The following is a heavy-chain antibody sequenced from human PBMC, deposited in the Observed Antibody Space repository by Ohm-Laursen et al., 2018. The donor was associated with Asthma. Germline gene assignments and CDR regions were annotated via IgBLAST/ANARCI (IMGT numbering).Heavy chain of an antibody. V-gene: IGHV3-30-3*01. Sequence: SLRLSCTASGFTFSSYAMHWVRQAPGKGLEWVAVISYDGSNKYYADSVKGRFTISRDNSKNTLYLQMNSLRAEDTAVYYCASSLLPNTVVTPDLFADYWGQGTLVTVSS. CDR1: GFTFSSYA. J-gene: IGHJ4*02. CDR3: ASSLLPNTVVTPDLFADY. D-gene: IGHD4-23*01. CDR2: ISYDGSNK.